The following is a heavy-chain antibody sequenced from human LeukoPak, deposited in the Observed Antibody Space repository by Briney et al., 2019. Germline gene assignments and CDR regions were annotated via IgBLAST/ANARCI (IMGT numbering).Heavy chain of an antibody. CDR2: INHSGST. CDR3: ARVPRLYYYGSGRRYNWFDP. Sequence: SETLSLTCAVYGGSFSGYYWSWTRQPPGKGLEWIGEINHSGSTNYNPSLKSRVTISVDTSKNQFSLKLSSVTAVDTAVYYCARVPRLYYYGSGRRYNWFDPWGQGTLVTVSS. D-gene: IGHD3-10*01. CDR1: GGSFSGYY. V-gene: IGHV4-34*01. J-gene: IGHJ5*02.